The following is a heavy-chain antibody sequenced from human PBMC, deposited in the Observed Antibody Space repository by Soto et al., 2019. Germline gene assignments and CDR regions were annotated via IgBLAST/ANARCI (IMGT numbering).Heavy chain of an antibody. J-gene: IGHJ6*02. CDR1: GGSISSGDYY. Sequence: SETLSLTCTVSGGSISSGDYYWSWIRQPPGKGLEWIGYIYYSGSTYYNPSLKSRVTISVDTSKNQFSLKLSSVTAADTAVYYCASQSCSGGSCSYYYYGMDVWGQGTTVTVSS. CDR3: ASQSCSGGSCSYYYYGMDV. CDR2: IYYSGST. V-gene: IGHV4-30-4*01. D-gene: IGHD2-15*01.